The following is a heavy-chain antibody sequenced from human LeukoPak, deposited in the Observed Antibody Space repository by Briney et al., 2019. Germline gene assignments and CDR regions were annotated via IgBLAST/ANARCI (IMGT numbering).Heavy chain of an antibody. CDR1: GYTFTSYY. D-gene: IGHD2-2*02. Sequence: ASVKVSCKASGYTFTSYYMHWVRQAPGQGLEWMGIINPSGGSTSYAQKFQGRVTMTRDTSTSTVYMELSSLRSEDTAVYYCAADPTYCSSTSCYTEAFDIWGQGTMVTVSS. V-gene: IGHV1-46*01. J-gene: IGHJ3*02. CDR2: INPSGGST. CDR3: AADPTYCSSTSCYTEAFDI.